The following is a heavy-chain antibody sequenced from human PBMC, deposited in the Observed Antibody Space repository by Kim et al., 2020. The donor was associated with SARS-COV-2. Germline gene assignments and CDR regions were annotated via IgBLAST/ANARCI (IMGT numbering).Heavy chain of an antibody. D-gene: IGHD3-22*01. J-gene: IGHJ6*02. CDR3: TTEVYYYDSSGYYMDYYRMDV. V-gene: IGHV3-15*01. CDR2: IKSKTDGGTT. Sequence: GGSLRLSCAASGFTFSNAWMSWVRQAPGKGLEWVGRIKSKTDGGTTDYAAPVKGRFTISRDDSKNTLYLQMNSLKTEDTAVYYCTTEVYYYDSSGYYMDYYRMDVWGQGTTVTVSS. CDR1: GFTFSNAW.